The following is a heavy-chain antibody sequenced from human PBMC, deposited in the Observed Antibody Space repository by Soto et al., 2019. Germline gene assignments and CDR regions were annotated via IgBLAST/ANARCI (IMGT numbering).Heavy chain of an antibody. D-gene: IGHD3-9*01. CDR3: ARGPPVSGYYNYYFDY. V-gene: IGHV1-2*04. J-gene: IGHJ4*02. CDR2: INPNSGGT. CDR1: GYTFTGYY. Sequence: ASVKVSCKASGYTFTGYYMHWVRQAPGQGLEWMGWINPNSGGTNYAQKFQGWVTMTRDTSISTAYMELSRLRSDDTAGYYCARGPPVSGYYNYYFDYWGQGTLVTVSS.